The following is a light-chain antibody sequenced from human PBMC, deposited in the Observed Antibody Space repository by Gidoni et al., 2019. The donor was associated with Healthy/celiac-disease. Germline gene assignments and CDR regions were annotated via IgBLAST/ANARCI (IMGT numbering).Light chain of an antibody. CDR2: GVS. CDR1: HSVSSN. J-gene: IGKJ1*01. Sequence: EIVMTQSPATLSVSPGERATLCCRASHSVSSNLAWYQQKPGQAPRLLIYGVSTRAPGIPARFSGSGSGTEFTLTISSLQSEDFAVYYCQQYNNWPRTFGQGTKVEIK. CDR3: QQYNNWPRT. V-gene: IGKV3-15*01.